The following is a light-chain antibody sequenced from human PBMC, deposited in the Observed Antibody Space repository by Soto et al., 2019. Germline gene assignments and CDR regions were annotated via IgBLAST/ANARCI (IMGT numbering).Light chain of an antibody. CDR1: QDISHY. Sequence: DIQMTQSPSTLSASVGDRVTITCRASQDISHYLAWYQQRPGKVPRLLIYAASTLKIGVPTRFSGSGSGTEFTLTISSLQPDDFATYYCQQYDSYPWTFGQGTKVDI. V-gene: IGKV1-27*01. CDR2: AAS. J-gene: IGKJ1*01. CDR3: QQYDSYPWT.